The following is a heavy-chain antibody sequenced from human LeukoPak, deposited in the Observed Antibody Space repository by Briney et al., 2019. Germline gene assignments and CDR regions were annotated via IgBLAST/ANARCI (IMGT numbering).Heavy chain of an antibody. CDR2: IRSKAYGGTT. J-gene: IGHJ4*02. D-gene: IGHD6-19*01. V-gene: IGHV3-49*04. Sequence: GGSLRLSCTASGFSFGYYAMSWVRQAPGKGLEWVGFIRSKAYGGTTEYAASVKGRFTISRDVCKSIAYLQMNRLNIEDTYVYYCTRRGGWYSDYWGQGTLVTVSS. CDR1: GFSFGYYA. CDR3: TRRGGWYSDY.